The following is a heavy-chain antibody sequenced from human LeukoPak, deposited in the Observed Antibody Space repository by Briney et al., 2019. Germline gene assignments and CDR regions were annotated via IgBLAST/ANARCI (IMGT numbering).Heavy chain of an antibody. D-gene: IGHD4-17*01. V-gene: IGHV4-39*01. J-gene: IGHJ4*02. CDR2: IYYSGST. CDR3: ASYDYGDYKYLVREDY. Sequence: PLETLSLTCTVSGGSISSSSYYWGWIRQPPGKGLEWIGSIYYSGSTYYNPSLKSRVTISVDTSKNQFSLKLSSVTAADTAVYYCASYDYGDYKYLVREDYWGQGTLVTVSS. CDR1: GGSISSSSYY.